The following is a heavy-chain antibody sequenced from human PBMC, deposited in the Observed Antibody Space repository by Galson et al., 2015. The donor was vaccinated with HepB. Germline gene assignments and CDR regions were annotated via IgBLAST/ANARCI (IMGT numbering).Heavy chain of an antibody. J-gene: IGHJ1*01. CDR2: ISYDGSNK. V-gene: IGHV3-30-3*01. CDR1: GFTFSSSA. CDR3: AIEHWNSGSYHFQH. Sequence: SLRLSCAASGFTFSSSAMHWVRQAPGKGLEWVAVISYDGSNKYYADSVKGRFTISRDNSKNTLYLQMNSLRAEDTAVYYCAIEHWNSGSYHFQHWGQGTLVTVSS. D-gene: IGHD1-26*01.